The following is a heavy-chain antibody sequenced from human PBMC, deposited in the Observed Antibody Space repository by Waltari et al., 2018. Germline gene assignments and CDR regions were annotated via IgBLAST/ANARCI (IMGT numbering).Heavy chain of an antibody. CDR2: IYYSGST. CDR1: GGSISSHY. D-gene: IGHD2-21*01. CDR3: ARGNRDCYNFDY. Sequence: QVQLQESGPGLVKPSETLSLTCTVSGGSISSHYWSWIRQPPGKGLEWIGYIYYSGSTNYNPSLKSRVTISVDTSKNQFSLKLSSVTAADTAVYYCARGNRDCYNFDYWGQGTLVTVSS. J-gene: IGHJ4*02. V-gene: IGHV4-59*11.